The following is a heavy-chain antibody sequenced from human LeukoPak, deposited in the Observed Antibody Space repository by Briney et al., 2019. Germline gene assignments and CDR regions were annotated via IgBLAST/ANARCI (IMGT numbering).Heavy chain of an antibody. J-gene: IGHJ3*02. V-gene: IGHV2-5*02. CDR1: GFSLSTSGVG. D-gene: IGHD3-10*01. CDR3: AHRSAAGSGSYDAFDI. Sequence: ESGPTLVKPTQTLTLTCTFSGFSLSTSGVGVGWIRQPPGKALEWLALIYWDDDKRYSPSLKSRLTITKDTSKNQVVLTMTNMDPVDTATYYCAHRSAAGSGSYDAFDIWGQGTMVTVSS. CDR2: IYWDDDK.